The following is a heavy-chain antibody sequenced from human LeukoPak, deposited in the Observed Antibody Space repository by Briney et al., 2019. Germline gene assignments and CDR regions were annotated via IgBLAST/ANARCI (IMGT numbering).Heavy chain of an antibody. CDR3: ARGPGYFDY. V-gene: IGHV5-51*01. Sequence: GESLKTSCQGSGYSFTKYWIAWGRQMPGKGLEGMGIIYPDDSDTRYGPSFKGKVTFSADKYFSTAYLQWSSLEASDTAMYYCARGPGYFDYWGPGTLVTVSS. CDR2: IYPDDSDT. CDR1: GYSFTKYW. J-gene: IGHJ4*02.